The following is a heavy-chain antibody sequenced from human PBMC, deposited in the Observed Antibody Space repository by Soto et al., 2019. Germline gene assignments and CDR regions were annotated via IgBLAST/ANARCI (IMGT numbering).Heavy chain of an antibody. Sequence: QDHLVQSGPEVKKPGASVKVSCKTSGYIFTNYGINWVRQAPGQGLEWMGWISAYNGNTNFAQTVQGRLTMTTDTSTATSYMELRSLTYDDTAVYFCAMSSARGSHGPDDNGMDVWVQGTTVTVSS. J-gene: IGHJ6*02. CDR1: GYIFTNYG. CDR3: AMSSARGSHGPDDNGMDV. D-gene: IGHD6-13*01. V-gene: IGHV1-18*04. CDR2: ISAYNGNT.